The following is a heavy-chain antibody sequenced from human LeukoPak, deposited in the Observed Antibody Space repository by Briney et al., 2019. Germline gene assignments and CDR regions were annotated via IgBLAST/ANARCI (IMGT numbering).Heavy chain of an antibody. D-gene: IGHD2-2*01. CDR1: GYSISSGYY. CDR2: IYHSGST. Sequence: SETLSLTCTVSGYSISSGYYWGWIRQPPGKGLEWIGTIYHSGSTYYNPSLNSRVTISVDTSKNQFSLKLTSVTAADTAVYYCARVRGYCSSTICYRYYFDYWGQGTLVTVSS. V-gene: IGHV4-38-2*02. J-gene: IGHJ4*02. CDR3: ARVRGYCSSTICYRYYFDY.